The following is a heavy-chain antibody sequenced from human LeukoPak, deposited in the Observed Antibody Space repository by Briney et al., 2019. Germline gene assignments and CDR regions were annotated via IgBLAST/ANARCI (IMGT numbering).Heavy chain of an antibody. D-gene: IGHD1-26*01. CDR1: GYTFTSYD. CDR2: MNPNSGNI. V-gene: IGHV1-8*03. Sequence: ASVKVSCKASGYTFTSYDINWVRQATGQGLEWMGWMNPNSGNIGYAQKFQGRVTITRNTSISTAYMELSSLRSEDTAVYYCARVESGAFDIWGQGTMVTVSS. CDR3: ARVESGAFDI. J-gene: IGHJ3*02.